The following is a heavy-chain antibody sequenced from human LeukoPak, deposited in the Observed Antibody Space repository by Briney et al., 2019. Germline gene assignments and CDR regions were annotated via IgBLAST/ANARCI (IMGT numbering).Heavy chain of an antibody. D-gene: IGHD3-9*01. J-gene: IGHJ3*02. CDR1: GGSISSYY. CDR2: IYTSGST. Sequence: SETLSLTCTVSGGSISSYYWSWIRQPAGKGLEWIGRIYTSGSTNYNPSLKSRVTMSVDTSKNQFSLKLSSVTAADTAVYYCARDYDILTGYYGGDAFDIWGQGTMVTVSP. CDR3: ARDYDILTGYYGGDAFDI. V-gene: IGHV4-4*07.